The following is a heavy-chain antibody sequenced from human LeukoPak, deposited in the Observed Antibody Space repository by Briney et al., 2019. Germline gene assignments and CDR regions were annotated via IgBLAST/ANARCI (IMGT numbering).Heavy chain of an antibody. D-gene: IGHD3-16*01. CDR3: ARGPIMITFGGVNY. CDR2: VSSSSSYI. CDR1: GFTFSSYS. Sequence: PGGSLRLSCAASGFTFSSYSMNWVRQAPGKGLEWVSSVSSSSSYIYYADSVKGRFTISRDNAKNSLYLQMNSLRAEDTAVYYCARGPIMITFGGVNYWGQGTLVTVSS. V-gene: IGHV3-21*01. J-gene: IGHJ4*02.